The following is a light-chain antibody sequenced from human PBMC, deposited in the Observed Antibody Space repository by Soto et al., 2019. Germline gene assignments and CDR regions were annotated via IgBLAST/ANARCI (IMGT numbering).Light chain of an antibody. Sequence: QSALTQPXSXSXXPXXXVTXXCTXTXXDIGGYNYVSWYQQHPGKAPKVMIYDVNKRPSGVPDRFSGSKSGNTASLTVSGLQAEDEADYYCSSHAGNNNPFVFGTGTKLTVL. CDR3: SSHAGNNNPFV. CDR1: XXDIGGYNY. V-gene: IGLV2-8*01. CDR2: DVN. J-gene: IGLJ1*01.